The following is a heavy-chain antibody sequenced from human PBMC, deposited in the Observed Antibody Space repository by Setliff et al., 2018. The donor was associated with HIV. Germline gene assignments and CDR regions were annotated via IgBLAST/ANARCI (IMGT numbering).Heavy chain of an antibody. J-gene: IGHJ6*04. Sequence: GASVKVSCKPSGHTFTNYDIHWMRRATGQGLEWMGWMNPNTGVSGYALKFQARVTMTRDTSISTAYMELSSLTSEDTAVYWCASGKGVGGVIITGGLDVWGKGTTVTVSS. D-gene: IGHD3-10*01. CDR2: MNPNTGVS. CDR1: GHTFTNYD. CDR3: ASGKGVGGVIITGGLDV. V-gene: IGHV1-8*01.